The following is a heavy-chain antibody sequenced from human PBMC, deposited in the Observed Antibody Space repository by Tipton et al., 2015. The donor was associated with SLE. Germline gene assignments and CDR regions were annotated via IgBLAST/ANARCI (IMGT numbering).Heavy chain of an antibody. D-gene: IGHD2-15*01. CDR3: ARAEGSWDAFDI. Sequence: TLSLTCTVSGGSISGHYRSWIRQPPGKGLEWIGYIYDSGSTSYNPSLKSRVTISEDTSKQQFSLKLSSLTAADTAVYYCARAEGSWDAFDIWGQGTMVTVSS. CDR2: IYDSGST. CDR1: GGSISGHY. V-gene: IGHV4-59*08. J-gene: IGHJ3*02.